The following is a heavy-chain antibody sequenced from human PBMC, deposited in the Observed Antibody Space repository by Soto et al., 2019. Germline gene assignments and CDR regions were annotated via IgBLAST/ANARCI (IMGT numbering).Heavy chain of an antibody. V-gene: IGHV3-30-3*01. CDR1: GFTFSSYA. CDR2: ISYDGSNK. Sequence: GGSLRLSCAASGFTFSSYAMHWVRQAPGKGLEWVAVISYDGSNKYYADSVKGRFTISRDNSRTTLYLQMNSLRAEDTAVYYCARDSGYSGYEPLDYWGQGTLVTVSS. CDR3: ARDSGYSGYEPLDY. D-gene: IGHD5-12*01. J-gene: IGHJ4*02.